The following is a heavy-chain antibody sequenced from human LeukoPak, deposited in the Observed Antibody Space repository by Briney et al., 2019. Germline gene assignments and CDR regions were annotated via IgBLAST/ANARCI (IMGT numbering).Heavy chain of an antibody. CDR1: GYTFRGNY. CDR2: IDANNGDT. Sequence: GASVNISCKASGYTFRGNYIHWLRQAPGQGLEWMGWIDANNGDTKSAQKFQGRVTMSRDTSIGTAYMDLSSLSPDDAAVYYCARDPSSVTLYFFDYWGQGTLVTVSS. D-gene: IGHD4-11*01. J-gene: IGHJ4*02. CDR3: ARDPSSVTLYFFDY. V-gene: IGHV1-2*02.